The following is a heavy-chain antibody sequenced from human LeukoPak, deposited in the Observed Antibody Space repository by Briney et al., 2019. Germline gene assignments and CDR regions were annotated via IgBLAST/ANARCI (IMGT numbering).Heavy chain of an antibody. Sequence: SETLSLTCTVSGVSISSSNSYWGWIRQPPGKGLEWTGSIYYSGNTYYNASLKSQVSISIDTSKNQFSLRLTSVTAADTAVYYCARQTGSGLFILPGGQGTLVTVSS. V-gene: IGHV4-39*01. CDR2: IYYSGNT. D-gene: IGHD3/OR15-3a*01. J-gene: IGHJ4*02. CDR1: GVSISSSNSY. CDR3: ARQTGSGLFILP.